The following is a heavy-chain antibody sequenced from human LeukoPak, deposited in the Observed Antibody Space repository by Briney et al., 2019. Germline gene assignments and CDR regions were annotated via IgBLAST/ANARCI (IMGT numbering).Heavy chain of an antibody. CDR1: GGSISSYY. J-gene: IGHJ4*02. Sequence: SETLSLTCTVSGGSISSYYWGWIRQPPGKGLEWIGSIYYSGSTYYNPSLKSRVTISVDTSKNQFSLKLSSVTAADTAVYYCARLYSSGWYQIWGQGTLVTVSS. D-gene: IGHD6-19*01. V-gene: IGHV4-39*01. CDR2: IYYSGST. CDR3: ARLYSSGWYQI.